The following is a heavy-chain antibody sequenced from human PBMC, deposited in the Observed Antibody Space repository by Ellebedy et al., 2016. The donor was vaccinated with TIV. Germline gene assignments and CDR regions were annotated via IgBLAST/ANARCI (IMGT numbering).Heavy chain of an antibody. CDR3: ARHNPRPWFGESSGWFDP. D-gene: IGHD3-10*01. CDR1: GGSFSGYY. V-gene: IGHV4-34*01. J-gene: IGHJ5*02. CDR2: INHSGST. Sequence: SETLSLTCAVYGGSFSGYYWSWIRQPPGKGLEWIGEINHSGSTNYNPSLKSRVTISVDTSKNQFSLKLSSVTAADTAVYYCARHNPRPWFGESSGWFDPWGQGTLVTVSS.